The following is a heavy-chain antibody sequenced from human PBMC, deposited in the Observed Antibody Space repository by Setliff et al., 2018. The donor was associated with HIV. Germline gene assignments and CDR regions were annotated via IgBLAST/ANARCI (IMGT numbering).Heavy chain of an antibody. CDR2: IYTNGST. Sequence: KASETLSLTCTVSGGSISSYFWSWIRQPPGKGLEWIGYIYTNGSTNYNPSLKSRLSMSLDASTSQFSLRLNSLTAADTAMYYCARFARDPTDWGRGILVTVSS. V-gene: IGHV4-4*08. CDR1: GGSISSYF. CDR3: ARFARDPTD. J-gene: IGHJ4*02.